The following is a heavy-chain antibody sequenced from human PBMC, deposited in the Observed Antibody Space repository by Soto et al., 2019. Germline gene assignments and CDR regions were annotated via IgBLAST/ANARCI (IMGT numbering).Heavy chain of an antibody. CDR2: ISSSSSTI. D-gene: IGHD3-3*01. CDR3: ASHYDFWSGALIDY. CDR1: GFTFSSYS. V-gene: IGHV3-48*02. J-gene: IGHJ4*02. Sequence: GGSLRLSCAASGFTFSSYSMNWVRQAPGKGLEWVSYISSSSSTIYYADSVKGRFTISRDNAKNSLYLQMNSLRDEDTAVYYCASHYDFWSGALIDYWGQGTLVTVSS.